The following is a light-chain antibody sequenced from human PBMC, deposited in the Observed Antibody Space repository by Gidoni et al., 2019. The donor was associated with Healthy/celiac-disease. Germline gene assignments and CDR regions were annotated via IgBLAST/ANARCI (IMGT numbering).Light chain of an antibody. CDR3: QQYYSTPLT. Sequence: IVMTQTLDPLAVSLGERATINCKSSQSVLYSPNNKNYLAWYQQKPGQPPKLLIYWASTRETGVPDRFSGSGSGTDFTLTISSLQAEDVAVYYCQQYYSTPLTFGQGTKVEIK. CDR1: QSVLYSPNNKNY. CDR2: WAS. V-gene: IGKV4-1*01. J-gene: IGKJ1*01.